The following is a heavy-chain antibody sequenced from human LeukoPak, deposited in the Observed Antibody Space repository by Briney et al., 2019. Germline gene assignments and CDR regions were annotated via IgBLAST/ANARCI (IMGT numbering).Heavy chain of an antibody. D-gene: IGHD1-26*01. CDR3: RSRRYGSRGDY. CDR1: GGSFSGYY. V-gene: IGHV4-34*01. Sequence: SETLSLTCAVYGGSFSGYYWSWIRQPPGKGLEWIGEINHSGSTNYNPSLKSRVTISVDTSKNQFSLKLSSVTAADTAVYYCRSRRYGSRGDYWGQGTLVTVSS. CDR2: INHSGST. J-gene: IGHJ4*02.